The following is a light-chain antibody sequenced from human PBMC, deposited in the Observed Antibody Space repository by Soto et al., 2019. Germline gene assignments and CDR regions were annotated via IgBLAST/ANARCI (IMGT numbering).Light chain of an antibody. CDR3: SAYAGSYTL. V-gene: IGLV2-11*01. CDR2: DVS. Sequence: QSVLTQPRSVSGSPGQSVTISCTGTSSDVGGYNFVSWYQQHPGKVPKLMIHDVSQRPSGVPDRFSGPKSGNTASLTISGLQSEDEADYYCSAYAGSYTLFGGGTKVTDL. CDR1: SSDVGGYNF. J-gene: IGLJ2*01.